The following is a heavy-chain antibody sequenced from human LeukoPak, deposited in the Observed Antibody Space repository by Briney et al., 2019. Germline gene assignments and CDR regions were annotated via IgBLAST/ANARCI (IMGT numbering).Heavy chain of an antibody. J-gene: IGHJ4*02. V-gene: IGHV6-1*01. CDR1: GDSVSSNSTA. CDR2: TYYRSKWYY. Sequence: SQTLSLTCAISGDSVSSNSTAWNWIRQSPSRGLEWLGRTYYRSKWYYEYAVSVKRRITINPDTSKNPFALQLSSVTPEDTAVYYCARGYYCDSWGQGTLVTVSS. CDR3: ARGYYCDS.